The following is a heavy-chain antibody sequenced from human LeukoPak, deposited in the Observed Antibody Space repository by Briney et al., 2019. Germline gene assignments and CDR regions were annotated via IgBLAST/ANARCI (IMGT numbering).Heavy chain of an antibody. D-gene: IGHD2-15*01. CDR1: GGSVSGYY. J-gene: IGHJ4*02. CDR3: ARIHRYCSGGACYVLDN. V-gene: IGHV4-59*02. CDR2: VYYSGST. Sequence: SETLSLTCVVSGGSVSGYYWGWIRQPPGRGLEWIGYVYYSGSTNYNPSFKSRITISVDTSRNQFSLQLSSMTAADTAVYYCARIHRYCSGGACYVLDNWGQGTLVAVSS.